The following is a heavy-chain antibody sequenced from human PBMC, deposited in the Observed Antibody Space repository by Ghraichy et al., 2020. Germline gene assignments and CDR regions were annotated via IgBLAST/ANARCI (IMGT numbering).Heavy chain of an antibody. CDR2: IYYSGST. V-gene: IGHV4-39*01. CDR1: GGSISSTSYY. Sequence: SETLSLTCIASGGSISSTSYYWGWIRQPPGKGLEWIGSIYYSGSTYYNPSLKSRVTISVDTSKNQFSLKLGSVTAADTAVYYCAGQGRGCSSSSCTYYYMDVWGKGTTVTVSS. J-gene: IGHJ6*03. CDR3: AGQGRGCSSSSCTYYYMDV. D-gene: IGHD2-2*01.